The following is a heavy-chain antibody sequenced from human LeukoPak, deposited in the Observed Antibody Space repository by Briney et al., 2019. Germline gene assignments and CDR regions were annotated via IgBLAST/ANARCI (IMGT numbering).Heavy chain of an antibody. J-gene: IGHJ4*02. Sequence: GGSLRLSCAASGFTFSSYWMHWVRHAPGKGLVWVSRINSDGSTTSYADSVKGGFTISRDNAKNTLYLQMNSLRAEDTAVYYCARSYGSGTNFDYWGQGTLVTVSS. CDR3: ARSYGSGTNFDY. CDR2: INSDGSTT. D-gene: IGHD3-10*01. V-gene: IGHV3-74*01. CDR1: GFTFSSYW.